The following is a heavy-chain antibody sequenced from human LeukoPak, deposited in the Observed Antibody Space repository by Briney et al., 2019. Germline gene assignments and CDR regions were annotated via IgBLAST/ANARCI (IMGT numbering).Heavy chain of an antibody. J-gene: IGHJ4*02. CDR1: GYTFTDYY. Sequence: ASVKVSCKASGYTFTDYYIHWVRQAPGQGLEWMGWIKPDSGDTKYAQKFQGRVTMTRDTSLNTAYMELSRLTSDDTAVFYRARDYGDPLQFDQWGQGTLVIVSS. CDR3: ARDYGDPLQFDQ. D-gene: IGHD4-17*01. V-gene: IGHV1-2*02. CDR2: IKPDSGDT.